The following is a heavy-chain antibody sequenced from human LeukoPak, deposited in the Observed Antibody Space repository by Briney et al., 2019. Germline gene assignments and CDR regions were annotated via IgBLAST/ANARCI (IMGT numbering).Heavy chain of an antibody. Sequence: GGSLRLSCAASGFTFSSYEMNWVRQAPGKGLEWVSYISSSGSTIYYADSVKGRFTISRDNAKNSLYLQMNSLRAEDTAVYYCAELGINMLGGVWGKGTPVTISS. D-gene: IGHD3-10*02. CDR1: GFTFSSYE. CDR2: ISSSGSTI. J-gene: IGHJ6*04. CDR3: AELGINMLGGV. V-gene: IGHV3-48*03.